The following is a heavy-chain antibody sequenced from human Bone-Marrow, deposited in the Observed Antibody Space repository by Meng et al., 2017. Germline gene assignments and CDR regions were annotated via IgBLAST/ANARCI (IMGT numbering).Heavy chain of an antibody. V-gene: IGHV1-2*02. CDR3: ARDSFVYGVRLLGGSYSDY. CDR2: INPNSGGT. J-gene: IGHJ4*02. Sequence: ASVKVSCKASGYTFTGYYMHWVRQAPGQGLEWMGWINPNSGGTNYAQKFQGRVTMTTDTSTSTAYMELRSLRSDDTAVYYCARDSFVYGVRLLGGSYSDYWGQGTLVTVSS. CDR1: GYTFTGYY. D-gene: IGHD1-26*01.